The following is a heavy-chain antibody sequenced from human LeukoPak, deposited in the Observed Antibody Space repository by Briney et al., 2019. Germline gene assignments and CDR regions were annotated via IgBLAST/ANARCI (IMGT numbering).Heavy chain of an antibody. CDR3: AGRYFDWGPVDY. D-gene: IGHD3-9*01. Sequence: GASVKVSCKASGGTFSSYAISWVRQAPGQGLEWMGGIIPIFGTANYAQKFQGRVTITADESTSTAYMELSSLGSEDTAVYYCAGRYFDWGPVDYWGQGTLVTVSS. V-gene: IGHV1-69*13. CDR2: IIPIFGTA. CDR1: GGTFSSYA. J-gene: IGHJ4*02.